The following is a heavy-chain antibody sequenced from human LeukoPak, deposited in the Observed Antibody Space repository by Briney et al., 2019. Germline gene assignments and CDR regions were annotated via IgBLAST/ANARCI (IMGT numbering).Heavy chain of an antibody. CDR3: APLYCSRTSCYLDY. Sequence: SETLSLTCAVSGGSISRTSYYWGWIRQPAGKGLEWIGSISYSGYPYYNPSLKSRVTIFADTSKNQFSLKLSSVTAADTAVYYCAPLYCSRTSCYLDYWGQGSLVTVSS. CDR2: ISYSGYP. D-gene: IGHD2-2*01. CDR1: GGSISRTSYY. J-gene: IGHJ4*02. V-gene: IGHV4-39*01.